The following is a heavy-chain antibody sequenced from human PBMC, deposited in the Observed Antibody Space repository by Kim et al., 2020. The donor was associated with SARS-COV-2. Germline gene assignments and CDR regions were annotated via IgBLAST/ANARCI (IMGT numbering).Heavy chain of an antibody. CDR1: GGSISSSSYY. CDR3: ARRSSSWYFYAFDI. Sequence: SETLSLTCTVSGGSISSSSYYWGWIRQPPGKGLEWIGSIYYSGSTYYNPSLKSRVTISVDTSKNQFSLKLSSVTAADTAVYYCARRSSSWYFYAFDIWGQGTMVTVSS. V-gene: IGHV4-39*01. CDR2: IYYSGST. D-gene: IGHD6-13*01. J-gene: IGHJ3*02.